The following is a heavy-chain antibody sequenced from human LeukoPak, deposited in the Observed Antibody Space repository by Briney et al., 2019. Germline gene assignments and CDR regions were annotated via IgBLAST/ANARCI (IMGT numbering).Heavy chain of an antibody. CDR3: ATGVGNYYDSSGYYGVYDY. D-gene: IGHD3-22*01. CDR2: FDPEDGET. Sequence: ASVKVSCKVSGYTLTELSMHWVRQAPGKGLEWMGGFDPEDGETIYAQKFQGRVTMTEDTSTDTAYMELGSLRSEDTAVYYCATGVGNYYDSSGYYGVYDYWGQGTLVNVSS. CDR1: GYTLTELS. V-gene: IGHV1-24*01. J-gene: IGHJ4*02.